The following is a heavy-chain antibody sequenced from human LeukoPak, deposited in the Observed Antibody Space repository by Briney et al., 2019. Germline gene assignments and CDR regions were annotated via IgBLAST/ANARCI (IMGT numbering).Heavy chain of an antibody. V-gene: IGHV4-38-2*02. D-gene: IGHD2-15*01. J-gene: IGHJ4*02. CDR3: ARRNYLGYCSGGSCFSNINFDY. CDR2: IYHSGNT. Sequence: SETLSLTCTVSNYSISSGYYWAWIRQPPGKGLEWIGNIYHSGNTYYNPSLKSRVTISVDTSKNQFSLKLSSVTAADTAVYYCARRNYLGYCSGGSCFSNINFDYWGQGTLVTVSS. CDR1: NYSISSGYY.